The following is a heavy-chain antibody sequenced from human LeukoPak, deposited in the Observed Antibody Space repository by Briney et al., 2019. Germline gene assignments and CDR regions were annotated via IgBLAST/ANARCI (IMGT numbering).Heavy chain of an antibody. CDR1: GYTFTSFG. CDR3: AREFIVVVPAAAYGMDV. V-gene: IGHV1-18*01. Sequence: ASVKVSCKASGYTFTSFGISWVRQAPGQGLEWMGWISTYNGNTNYAQKLQGRVTMTTDTSTSTAYMELRSLRSDDTAVYYCAREFIVVVPAAAYGMDVWGQGTTVTASS. D-gene: IGHD2-2*01. CDR2: ISTYNGNT. J-gene: IGHJ6*02.